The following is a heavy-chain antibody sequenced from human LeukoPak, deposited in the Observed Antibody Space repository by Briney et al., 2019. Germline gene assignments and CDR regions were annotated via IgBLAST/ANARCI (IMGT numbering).Heavy chain of an antibody. D-gene: IGHD3-22*01. CDR2: IWHDGSKK. CDR3: ARTPYDTSGYPDY. Sequence: GGSLRLSCAASGFSFSTYGMHWVRQAPGKGLEWLALIWHDGSKKYYADSVKGRFTISRDNSKNTLYLQMNSLRADDTALYYCARTPYDTSGYPDYWGQGILVTVSS. V-gene: IGHV3-33*01. J-gene: IGHJ4*02. CDR1: GFSFSTYG.